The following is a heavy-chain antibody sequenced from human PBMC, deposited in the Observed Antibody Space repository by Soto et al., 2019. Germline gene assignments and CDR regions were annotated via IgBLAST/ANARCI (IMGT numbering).Heavy chain of an antibody. V-gene: IGHV3-74*01. J-gene: IGHJ4*02. D-gene: IGHD1-7*01. Sequence: EVQLVESGGGLVQPGGSLRLSCAASGFTFSSYWMHWVRQAPGKGLVCVSRIYTDGSRADYADSVKGRFTISRDNAKNTVYLQVNSLGAEDTAVYYCARGARNYYYFDYWGQGTLVTVSS. CDR1: GFTFSSYW. CDR3: ARGARNYYYFDY. CDR2: IYTDGSRA.